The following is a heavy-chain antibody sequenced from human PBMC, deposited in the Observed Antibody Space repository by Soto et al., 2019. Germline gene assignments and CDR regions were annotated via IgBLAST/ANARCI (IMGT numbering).Heavy chain of an antibody. CDR1: GYTLIMYY. Sequence: ASVKVSCKASGYTLIMYYIHWMRQAPGQGLEWMGLINPSGGSTTYAQKFQGRVTMTRDTSTSTVYMDLSSLKSEDTAVYYCASSPYSSGYYYAIDYWGQGTQVTVSS. J-gene: IGHJ4*02. CDR3: ASSPYSSGYYYAIDY. CDR2: INPSGGST. V-gene: IGHV1-46*01. D-gene: IGHD3-22*01.